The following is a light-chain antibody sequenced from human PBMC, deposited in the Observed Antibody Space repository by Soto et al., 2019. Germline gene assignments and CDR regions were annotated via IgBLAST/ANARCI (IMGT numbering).Light chain of an antibody. V-gene: IGKV3-20*01. Sequence: EIVLTQFPGTLSLCPGERATLSCRASQSVSSNDLAWYQQRPGQPPNLLLFGASNRAPGIPDSFSGSGSGTDFTLTISRLEPEDFAVYYCQQYGSSIKTFGQGTKVEIK. CDR3: QQYGSSIKT. J-gene: IGKJ1*01. CDR1: QSVSSND. CDR2: GAS.